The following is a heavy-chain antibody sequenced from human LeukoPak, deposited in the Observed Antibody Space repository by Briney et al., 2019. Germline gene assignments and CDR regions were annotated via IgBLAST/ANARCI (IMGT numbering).Heavy chain of an antibody. V-gene: IGHV3-23*01. CDR3: ARKNGLDY. Sequence: GGSLRLSCAASGFTFSSYGMSWVRQAPGKGLEWVSAISGSGGSTYYADSAKGRFTISRDNAKNSLYLQMNSLRAEDTAVYYCARKNGLDYWGQGTLVTVSS. CDR2: ISGSGGST. CDR1: GFTFSSYG. J-gene: IGHJ4*02.